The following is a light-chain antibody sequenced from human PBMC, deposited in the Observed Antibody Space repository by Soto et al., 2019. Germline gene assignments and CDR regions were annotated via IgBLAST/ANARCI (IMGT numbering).Light chain of an antibody. CDR3: CSYAGSSTFVV. J-gene: IGLJ3*02. CDR2: EVS. Sequence: QSALTQPASVSGSPGQSITIPCTGTSSDVGSYNLVSWYQQHPGKAPKLMTYEVSKRPSGVSNRFSGSKSGNTASLTISGLQAEDEADYYCCSYAGSSTFVVFGGGTKVTVL. V-gene: IGLV2-23*02. CDR1: SSDVGSYNL.